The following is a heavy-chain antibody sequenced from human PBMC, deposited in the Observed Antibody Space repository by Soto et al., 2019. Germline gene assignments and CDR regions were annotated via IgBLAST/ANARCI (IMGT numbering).Heavy chain of an antibody. J-gene: IGHJ4*02. V-gene: IGHV4-34*01. CDR1: GGSFSGYY. CDR3: ARGPELNYDILTGFS. Sequence: PSETLSLTCAVYGGSFSGYYWSWIRQPPGKGLEWIGEINHSGSTNYNPSLKSRVTISVDTSKNQFSLKLSSVTAADTAVYYCARGPELNYDILTGFSWGQGTLVTVS. CDR2: INHSGST. D-gene: IGHD3-9*01.